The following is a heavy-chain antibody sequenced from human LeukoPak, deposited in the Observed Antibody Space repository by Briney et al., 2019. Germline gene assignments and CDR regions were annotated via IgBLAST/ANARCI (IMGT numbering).Heavy chain of an antibody. CDR2: IKQDGSEK. CDR3: ARDQRYCSSSSCPWEPFDY. D-gene: IGHD2-2*01. CDR1: GFTFSSYW. J-gene: IGHJ4*02. V-gene: IGHV3-7*05. Sequence: GGSLRLSCAASGFTFSSYWMSWVRQAPGKGLEWVANIKQDGSEKYYVDSVKGRFTISRDNAKNSPYLQRNSLRAEDTAVYYCARDQRYCSSSSCPWEPFDYWGQGTLVTVSS.